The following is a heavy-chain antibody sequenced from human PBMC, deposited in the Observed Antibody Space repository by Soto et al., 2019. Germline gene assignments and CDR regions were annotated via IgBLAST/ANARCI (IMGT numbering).Heavy chain of an antibody. J-gene: IGHJ3*02. CDR3: ARENPAVADAFDI. CDR2: IKQDGSEK. CDR1: GFTFSSYW. D-gene: IGHD6-19*01. Sequence: QAGGSLRLSCAASGFTFSSYWMSWVRQAPGKGLEWVANIKQDGSEKYYVDSVKGRFTISRDNAKNSLYLQMNSLRAEDTAVYYCARENPAVADAFDIWGQGTMVTVSS. V-gene: IGHV3-7*01.